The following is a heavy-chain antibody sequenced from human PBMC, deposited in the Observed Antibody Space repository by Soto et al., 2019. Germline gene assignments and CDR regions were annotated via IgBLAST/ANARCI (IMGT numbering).Heavy chain of an antibody. J-gene: IGHJ5*02. Sequence: QLQLQESGPGLVKPSETLSLTCTVSGGSISSSNYYWGWIRQPPGKGLEWIGSIYYSGSTYYNLSLKSRVTISVDTSKNQFSLKLSSVTAADTAVYYCATQEVGGSYVYTFDPWGQGTLVTVSS. CDR2: IYYSGST. D-gene: IGHD1-26*01. CDR3: ATQEVGGSYVYTFDP. CDR1: GGSISSSNYY. V-gene: IGHV4-39*01.